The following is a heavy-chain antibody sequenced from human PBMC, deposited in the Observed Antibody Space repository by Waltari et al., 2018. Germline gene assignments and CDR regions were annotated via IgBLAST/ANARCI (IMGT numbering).Heavy chain of an antibody. CDR2: IIPIFGTA. V-gene: IGHV1-69*01. CDR3: TTSSYCGTTTCYQYYGMDV. CDR1: GGSFSSYS. D-gene: IGHD2-2*01. J-gene: IGHJ6*02. Sequence: QVRLVQSGAEVKKPGSSVKVSCKAFGGSFSSYSINWVRQAPGQGLEWMGWIIPIFGTANYAQKFQGRLAITADESTSTAYMELSSLRSEDTAEYYCTTSSYCGTTTCYQYYGMDVWGQGTTVTVSS.